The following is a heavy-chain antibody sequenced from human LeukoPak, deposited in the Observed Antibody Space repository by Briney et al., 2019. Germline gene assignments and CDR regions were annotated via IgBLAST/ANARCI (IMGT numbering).Heavy chain of an antibody. V-gene: IGHV4-39*07. CDR2: VYYSGST. CDR3: ARGLFHYDSGGHYYFPYYFDY. D-gene: IGHD3-22*01. Sequence: PSETLSLTCTVSSGSISSGNYYWGWIRQPPGKGLEWIGSVYYSGSTYYNPSLESRVTISVDTSKNQFSLKLSSVTAADTAVYYCARGLFHYDSGGHYYFPYYFDYWGQGTLVTVSS. J-gene: IGHJ4*02. CDR1: SGSISSGNYY.